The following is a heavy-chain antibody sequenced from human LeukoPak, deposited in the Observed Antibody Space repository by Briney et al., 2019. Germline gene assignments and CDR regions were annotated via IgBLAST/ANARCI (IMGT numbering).Heavy chain of an antibody. J-gene: IGHJ3*02. V-gene: IGHV4-59*12. D-gene: IGHD1-26*01. Sequence: PSETLSLTCTVSGGSISSYYWSWIRQPPGKGLEWIGYIYYSGSTNYNPSLKSRVTISVDTSKNQFSLKLSSVTAADTAVYYCARCPIVGAIYDAFDIWGQGTMVTVSS. CDR2: IYYSGST. CDR3: ARCPIVGAIYDAFDI. CDR1: GGSISSYY.